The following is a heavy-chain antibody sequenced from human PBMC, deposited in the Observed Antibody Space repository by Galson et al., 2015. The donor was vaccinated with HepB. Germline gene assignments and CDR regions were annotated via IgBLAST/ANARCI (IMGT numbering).Heavy chain of an antibody. V-gene: IGHV1-69*13. Sequence: SVKVSCKASGGTFSSYAISWVRQAPGQGLEWMGGIIPIFGTANYAQKFQGRVTITADESTSTAYMELGSLRSGDTAVYYCHNDFWSGYSDYYYYGMDVWGQGTTVTVSS. CDR2: IIPIFGTA. CDR3: HNDFWSGYSDYYYYGMDV. CDR1: GGTFSSYA. D-gene: IGHD3-3*01. J-gene: IGHJ6*02.